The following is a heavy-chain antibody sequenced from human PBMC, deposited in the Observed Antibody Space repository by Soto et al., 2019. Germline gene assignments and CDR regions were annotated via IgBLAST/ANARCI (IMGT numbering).Heavy chain of an antibody. CDR1: GYTFTSYG. V-gene: IGHV1-18*01. Sequence: GASVKVSCKASGYTFTSYGISWVRQAPGQGLEWKGWISAYNGNTNYAQKLQGRVTMTTDTSTSTAYMELRSLRSDDTAVYYCARDDWYQLLRVPFDYWGQGTLVTVSS. CDR2: ISAYNGNT. CDR3: ARDDWYQLLRVPFDY. D-gene: IGHD2-2*01. J-gene: IGHJ4*02.